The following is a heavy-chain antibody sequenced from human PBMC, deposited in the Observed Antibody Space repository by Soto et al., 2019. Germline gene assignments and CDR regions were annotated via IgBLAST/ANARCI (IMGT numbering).Heavy chain of an antibody. CDR3: ARHLGGNHYYYGMDV. CDR2: MIPILGTA. CDR1: GGTFSSYA. Sequence: QVQLVQSGAEVKKPGSSVKVSCKASGGTFSSYAISWVRQAPGQGLEWMGGMIPILGTADYAQKFQGRVTITADDFTSTAYMELSSLRSEDTAVYYCARHLGGNHYYYGMDVWGQGTTVTVSS. J-gene: IGHJ6*02. V-gene: IGHV1-69*11. D-gene: IGHD3-16*01.